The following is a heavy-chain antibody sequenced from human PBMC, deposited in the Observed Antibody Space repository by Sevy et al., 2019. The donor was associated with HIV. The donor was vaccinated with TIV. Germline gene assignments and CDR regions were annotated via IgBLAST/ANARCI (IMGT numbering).Heavy chain of an antibody. CDR3: ARDEGYDSSGSVNARYFQH. CDR1: GYTFTSYG. J-gene: IGHJ1*01. CDR2: ISAYNGNT. D-gene: IGHD3-22*01. V-gene: IGHV1-18*01. Sequence: ASVKVSCKASGYTFTSYGISWVRQAPGQGLEWMGWISAYNGNTNYAQKLQGRVTMTTDTSTSTAYMELRSLRSDDTAVYYCARDEGYDSSGSVNARYFQHWGQGTLATVSS.